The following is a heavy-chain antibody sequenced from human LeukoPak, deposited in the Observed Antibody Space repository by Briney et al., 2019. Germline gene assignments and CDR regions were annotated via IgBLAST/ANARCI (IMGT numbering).Heavy chain of an antibody. V-gene: IGHV1-2*02. CDR3: AIRLSRGPDNWFDP. Sequence: ASVKVSCKASGYTFTGYYMHWVRQAPGQGLEWMGWINPNSGATNYAQKFQGRVTMTRDTSISTAYMELSRLRSDDTAVYYCAIRLSRGPDNWFDPWGQGTLVTVSS. CDR1: GYTFTGYY. D-gene: IGHD2-2*01. CDR2: INPNSGAT. J-gene: IGHJ5*02.